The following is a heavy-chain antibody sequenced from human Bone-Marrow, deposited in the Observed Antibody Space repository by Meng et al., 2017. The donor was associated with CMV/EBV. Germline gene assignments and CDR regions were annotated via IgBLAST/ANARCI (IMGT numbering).Heavy chain of an antibody. D-gene: IGHD2-2*01. V-gene: IGHV3-20*04. Sequence: GESLKISCAASGFTFSSYAMHWVRQAPGKGLEWVSGINWNGGSTGYADSVKGRFTISRDNAKNSLYLQMNSLRAEDTAVYYCARDRGGWEIVVVPATLYYYGMDVWGQGTTVTVSS. CDR2: INWNGGST. J-gene: IGHJ6*02. CDR3: ARDRGGWEIVVVPATLYYYGMDV. CDR1: GFTFSSYA.